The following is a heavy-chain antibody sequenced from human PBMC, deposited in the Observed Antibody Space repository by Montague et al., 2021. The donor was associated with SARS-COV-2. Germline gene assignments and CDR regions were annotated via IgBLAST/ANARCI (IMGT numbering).Heavy chain of an antibody. CDR3: ARWGGSVCGVTVSAGLDY. V-gene: IGHV4-34*01. CDR1: GGSFSGYY. CDR2: INQSGST. Sequence: SETLSLTCAVYGGSFSGYYWSWIRQPQAQGKEWKGEINQSGSTNNNQYLKSRVIISVDTSKTQFSLKLSPVTAADAAVSYCARWGGSVCGVTVSAGLDYWGQGILVIVSS. D-gene: IGHD3-10*01. J-gene: IGHJ4*02.